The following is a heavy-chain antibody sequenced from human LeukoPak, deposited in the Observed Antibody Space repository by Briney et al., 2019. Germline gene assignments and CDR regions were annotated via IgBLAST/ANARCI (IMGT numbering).Heavy chain of an antibody. CDR2: ISWNSGSI. CDR1: GFTFDDYA. Sequence: GGSLRLSCAASGFTFDDYAMHWVQQAPGKGLEWVSGISWNSGSIGYADSVKGRFTISRDNAKNSPYLQMNSLRAEDTALYYCAKGLKLGPTSVYYFDYWGQGTLVTVSS. J-gene: IGHJ4*02. D-gene: IGHD7-27*01. CDR3: AKGLKLGPTSVYYFDY. V-gene: IGHV3-9*01.